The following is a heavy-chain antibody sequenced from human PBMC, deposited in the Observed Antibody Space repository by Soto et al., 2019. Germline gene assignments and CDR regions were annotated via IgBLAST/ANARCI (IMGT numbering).Heavy chain of an antibody. CDR2: ISYDGSIK. D-gene: IGHD3-3*01. Sequence: SLIVSCAASGFTFSSYGMHWVRQAPGKGLERVAVISYDGSIKYYADSVKGRFTTSRDNFKNTLYLQMNSLKAEATAVHYCSKDRALYYDFWNGYGMAVWGQG. J-gene: IGHJ6*02. V-gene: IGHV3-30*18. CDR1: GFTFSSYG. CDR3: SKDRALYYDFWNGYGMAV.